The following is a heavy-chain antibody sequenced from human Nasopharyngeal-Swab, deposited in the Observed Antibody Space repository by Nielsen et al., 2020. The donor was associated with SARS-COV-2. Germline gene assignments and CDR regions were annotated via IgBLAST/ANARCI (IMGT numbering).Heavy chain of an antibody. CDR2: IYYSGST. Sequence: SETLSLTCTGSGGSMSSNRYCWGWIRQRPGKVLEGIGSIYYSGSTYYNPSLRNGVTRSVDTSKNQCALKLSSVTADDTAVYYWARRGGGATRYAFDIWGQGTMVTVSS. D-gene: IGHD1-26*01. CDR3: ARRGGGATRYAFDI. J-gene: IGHJ3*02. V-gene: IGHV4-39*01. CDR1: GGSMSSNRYC.